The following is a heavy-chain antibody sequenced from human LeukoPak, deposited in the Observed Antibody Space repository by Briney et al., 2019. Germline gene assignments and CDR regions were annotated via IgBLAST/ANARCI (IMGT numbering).Heavy chain of an antibody. Sequence: GGSLRLSCAASGFTFSNYSMNWVRQAPGKGLEWVSYVSRTSSTILYADSVKGRFTISRDKAKNSVYLQMNSLRDEDTAVYYCVRIRDSGSYYFYYGMDVWGQGTTVTVSS. J-gene: IGHJ6*02. CDR3: VRIRDSGSYYFYYGMDV. CDR1: GFTFSNYS. D-gene: IGHD1-26*01. V-gene: IGHV3-48*02. CDR2: VSRTSSTI.